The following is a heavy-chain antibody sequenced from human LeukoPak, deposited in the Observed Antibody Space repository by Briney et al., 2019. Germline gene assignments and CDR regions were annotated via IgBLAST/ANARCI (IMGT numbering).Heavy chain of an antibody. CDR1: GFTFSSYA. V-gene: IGHV3-23*01. CDR2: IGSSGADT. J-gene: IGHJ4*01. Sequence: GGSLRLSCAASGFTFSSYAMSWVRQAPGKGLEWVSAIGSSGADTYYADSVKDRFTISRDNSKNSLYLQMNSLRAEDTAVYYCAKHGPRGSDHFEQWGQGTLVTVSS. D-gene: IGHD1-26*01. CDR3: AKHGPRGSDHFEQ.